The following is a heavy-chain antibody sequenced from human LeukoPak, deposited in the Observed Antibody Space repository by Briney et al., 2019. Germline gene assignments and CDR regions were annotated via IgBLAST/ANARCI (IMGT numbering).Heavy chain of an antibody. D-gene: IGHD2-2*01. Sequence: ASVKVSCKASGYTFTSYFVHWVRQAPGQGLEWMGMINPSTSGTSYAQKFQGRVTMTRDTSTSTVYMALTSLRSEDTAVYYCARDQHYQLPFDYWGRGTLVTVSS. J-gene: IGHJ4*02. V-gene: IGHV1-46*01. CDR2: INPSTSGT. CDR3: ARDQHYQLPFDY. CDR1: GYTFTSYF.